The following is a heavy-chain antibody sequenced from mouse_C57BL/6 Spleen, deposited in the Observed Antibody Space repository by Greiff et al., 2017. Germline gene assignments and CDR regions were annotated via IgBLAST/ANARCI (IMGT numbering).Heavy chain of an antibody. CDR2: ILPGSGST. CDR1: GYTFTGYW. CDR3: ARHRVFTTGVQGYFDY. J-gene: IGHJ2*01. V-gene: IGHV1-9*01. Sequence: QVQLQQSGAELMKPGASVKLSCKATGYTFTGYWIEWVKQRPGHGLEWIGEILPGSGSTNYNEKFKGKAKFTADTSSHTAYMQLSSLTTEDSAIYYCARHRVFTTGVQGYFDYWGQGTTLTVSS. D-gene: IGHD1-1*01.